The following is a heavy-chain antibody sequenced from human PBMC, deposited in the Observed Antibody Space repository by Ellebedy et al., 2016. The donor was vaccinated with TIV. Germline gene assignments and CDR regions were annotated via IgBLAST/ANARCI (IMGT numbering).Heavy chain of an antibody. J-gene: IGHJ4*02. Sequence: PGGSLRLSCAASGFTFSMFAMSWVRQAPGKGLEWVSSISGSGGSTYYADSVKGRFTISRDNSKNKLYLQMNSLRAEDTAVYYCAKRSGGITMVRGSIKYQFDYWGQGTLVTVSS. CDR1: GFTFSMFA. CDR3: AKRSGGITMVRGSIKYQFDY. D-gene: IGHD3-10*01. CDR2: ISGSGGST. V-gene: IGHV3-23*01.